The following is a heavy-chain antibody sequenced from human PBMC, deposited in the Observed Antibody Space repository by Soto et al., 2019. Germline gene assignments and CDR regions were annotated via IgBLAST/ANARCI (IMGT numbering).Heavy chain of an antibody. CDR3: EKAHVMVVAGSTFDD. CDR1: FYSLSSCSY. CDR2: IYHGGTT. J-gene: IGHJ4*01. D-gene: IGHD6-19*01. V-gene: IGHV4-38-2*02. Sequence: SEPLSVTCTVSFYSLSSCSYCGFLRPPSVKGPEWIASIYHGGTTFYNPSLKSRVTVSVDKSNNQFSLKLRSVTAADTAGEDCEKAHVMVVAGSTFDDGGHGTLVNVDS.